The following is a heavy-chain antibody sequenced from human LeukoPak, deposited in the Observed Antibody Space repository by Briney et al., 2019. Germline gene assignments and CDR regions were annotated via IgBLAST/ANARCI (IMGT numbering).Heavy chain of an antibody. Sequence: GGSLRLSCAASGFTFSSYAMSWVRQAPGKGLEWVSAISGSGGSTYYADSVRGRFTISRDNPKNTLYLQMNSLRAEDTAVYYCAKDRWGYIAAAGTYFDYWGQGTLVTVSS. J-gene: IGHJ4*02. CDR3: AKDRWGYIAAAGTYFDY. V-gene: IGHV3-23*01. CDR1: GFTFSSYA. CDR2: ISGSGGST. D-gene: IGHD6-13*01.